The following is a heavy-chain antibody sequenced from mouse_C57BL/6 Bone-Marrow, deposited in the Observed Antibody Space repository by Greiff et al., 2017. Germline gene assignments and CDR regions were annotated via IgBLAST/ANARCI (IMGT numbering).Heavy chain of an antibody. V-gene: IGHV1-64*01. Sequence: QVQLQQPGAELVKPGASVKLSCKASGYTFTSYWMHWVKQRPGQGLEWIGMIHPNSGSTNYNEKFKSKATLTVDKSSSTAYMQLSSLTSEDSAVXYCANDYDYYYSMDCWGPGTSVTVSS. CDR3: ANDYDYYYSMDC. J-gene: IGHJ4*01. CDR2: IHPNSGST. D-gene: IGHD2-4*01. CDR1: GYTFTSYW.